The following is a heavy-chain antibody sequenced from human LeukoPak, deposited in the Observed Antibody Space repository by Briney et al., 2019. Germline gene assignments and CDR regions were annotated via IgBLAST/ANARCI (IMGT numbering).Heavy chain of an antibody. CDR2: IYYDATKE. V-gene: IGHV3-30*18. D-gene: IGHD3-16*01. CDR3: AKVPHSWGLFDS. CDR1: GFTFSSHG. Sequence: GGSLRLSCAASGFTFSSHGMHWVRQAPGKGLEWVAVIYYDATKEYYADSVKGRFTISRDNSRNTLYLQMDSLRTEDTAVYYCAKVPHSWGLFDSWGQGTLVTVSS. J-gene: IGHJ4*02.